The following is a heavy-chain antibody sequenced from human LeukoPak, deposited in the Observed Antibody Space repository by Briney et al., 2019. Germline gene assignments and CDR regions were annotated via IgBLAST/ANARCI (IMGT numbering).Heavy chain of an antibody. Sequence: PGGTLRLSCAGSGFTFSRYGIHWGRQAQGKGGEGGPGIRYDGTEQSYADSVKGRFTISRDNSKNTVYLQMNSLRDEDTATYYCARDIWLGQNRFFDYWGQGTLVTVSS. V-gene: IGHV3-33*01. CDR2: IRYDGTEQ. CDR1: GFTFSRYG. CDR3: ARDIWLGQNRFFDY. J-gene: IGHJ4*02. D-gene: IGHD3-10*01.